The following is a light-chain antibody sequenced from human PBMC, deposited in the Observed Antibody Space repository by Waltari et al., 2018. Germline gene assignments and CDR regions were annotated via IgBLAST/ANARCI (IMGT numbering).Light chain of an antibody. CDR2: NTN. J-gene: IGLJ3*02. V-gene: IGLV1-44*01. Sequence: QSVLTQSPSVSGTPGQTISISCSGGYSNIGTNPVNWYQQLPGSAPKLLIFNTNLRPSGVPDRFSGSKSGTSASLAISALQSDHEADDYCAVWDDSLNGWLFGGGTKVTVL. CDR3: AVWDDSLNGWL. CDR1: YSNIGTNP.